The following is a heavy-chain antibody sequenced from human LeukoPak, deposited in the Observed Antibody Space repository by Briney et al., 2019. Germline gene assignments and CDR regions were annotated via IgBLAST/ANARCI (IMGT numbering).Heavy chain of an antibody. CDR1: GYSFTSYR. J-gene: IGHJ4*02. CDR2: ISPGDSKT. V-gene: IGHV5-51*01. Sequence: GESLEISCKSSGYSFTSYRIGWVRQMPGKGLEWMGIISPGDSKTIYSPSFQGQVTISADKSISTAYLQWSSLKASGTAMYYCARLRGSGYDRFDYWGQGTLVTVSS. D-gene: IGHD5-12*01. CDR3: ARLRGSGYDRFDY.